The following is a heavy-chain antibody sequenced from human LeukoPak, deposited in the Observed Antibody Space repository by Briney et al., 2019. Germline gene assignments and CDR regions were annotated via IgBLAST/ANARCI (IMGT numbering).Heavy chain of an antibody. J-gene: IGHJ4*02. V-gene: IGHV1-18*01. D-gene: IGHD3-10*01. Sequence: ASVKVSFKASGYTFSSYGISWVRQAPGQGLEWMGWISAYNGNTNYRQKLQGRVTMTTDTSTNTAYMDLRSLRSDDTAIYYCARDSPDGSGTYYNDSPDYWGQGTLVTVSS. CDR1: GYTFSSYG. CDR3: ARDSPDGSGTYYNDSPDY. CDR2: ISAYNGNT.